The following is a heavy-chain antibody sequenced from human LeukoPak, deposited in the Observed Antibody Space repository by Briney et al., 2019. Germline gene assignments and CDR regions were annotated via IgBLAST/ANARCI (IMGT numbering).Heavy chain of an antibody. V-gene: IGHV4-59*01. CDR2: IYYSGST. D-gene: IGHD7-27*01. Sequence: SETLSLTCTVSGGSISSYYWSWIRQPPGKGLEWIGYIYYSGSTNYHPSLKSRVNISVDTSKDQFSLKLSPVTAGDTAVYYCAKDLGTGDRRVDYWGQGTLVTVSS. J-gene: IGHJ4*02. CDR1: GGSISSYY. CDR3: AKDLGTGDRRVDY.